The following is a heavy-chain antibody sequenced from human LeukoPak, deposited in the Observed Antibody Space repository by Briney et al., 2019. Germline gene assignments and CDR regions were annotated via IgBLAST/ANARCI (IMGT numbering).Heavy chain of an antibody. J-gene: IGHJ4*02. Sequence: ASVKVSCKASGYTFTSYGISWVRQAPGQGLEWMGWISAYNGNTNYAQKLQGRVTMTTDTSTSTAYMELRSLRSDDTAVYYCARDSGVLLWFGDLDYWGQGTLVTVSS. CDR2: ISAYNGNT. D-gene: IGHD3-10*01. CDR1: GYTFTSYG. V-gene: IGHV1-18*04. CDR3: ARDSGVLLWFGDLDY.